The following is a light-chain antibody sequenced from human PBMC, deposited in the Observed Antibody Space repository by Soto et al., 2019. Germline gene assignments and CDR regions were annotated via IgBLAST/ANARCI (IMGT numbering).Light chain of an antibody. V-gene: IGLV1-44*01. CDR2: TNN. J-gene: IGLJ1*01. CDR3: ATWHDSFYV. Sequence: QSVLTQPPSASGTPGQRVTVSCSGSTSDIGTNAVNWFQHLPGTAPRLLIYTNNQRPSGVHDRFSGSKSGTSASLAISGLQSEDEATYYCATWHDSFYVFGTGTKLTVL. CDR1: TSDIGTNA.